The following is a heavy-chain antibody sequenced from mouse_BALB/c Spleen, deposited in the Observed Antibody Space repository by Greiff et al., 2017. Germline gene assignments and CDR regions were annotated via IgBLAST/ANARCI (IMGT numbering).Heavy chain of an antibody. CDR2: IRNKANGYTT. CDR1: GFTFTDYY. Sequence: EVQVVESGGGLVQPGGSLRLSCATSGFTFTDYYMSWVRQPPGKALEWLGFIRNKANGYTTEYSASVKGRFTISRDNSQSILYLQMNTLRAEDSATYYCARGVNGWFAYWGQGTLVTVSA. D-gene: IGHD2-2*01. CDR3: ARGVNGWFAY. V-gene: IGHV7-3*02. J-gene: IGHJ3*01.